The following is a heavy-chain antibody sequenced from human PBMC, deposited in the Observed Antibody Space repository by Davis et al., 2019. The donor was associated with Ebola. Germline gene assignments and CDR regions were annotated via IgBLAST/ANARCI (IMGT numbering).Heavy chain of an antibody. CDR2: ISNDGSEM. CDR1: GFTFSSYW. CDR3: AKGDTGLSTYDF. Sequence: PGGSLRLSCAAPGFTFSSYWMHWVRQAPGKGLEWVAVISNDGSEMYYADSVKGRFTISRDNTKNTLYLQLNSLTSEDTAVYYCAKGDTGLSTYDFWGQGTLVTVSS. V-gene: IGHV3-30*18. D-gene: IGHD5-12*01. J-gene: IGHJ4*02.